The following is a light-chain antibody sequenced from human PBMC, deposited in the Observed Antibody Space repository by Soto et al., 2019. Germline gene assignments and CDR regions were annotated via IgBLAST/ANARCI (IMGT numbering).Light chain of an antibody. CDR1: PSVTSDY. CDR2: GPS. CDR3: QQYGSSPPIT. V-gene: IGKV3-20*01. J-gene: IGKJ5*01. Sequence: ILLTQSPCTLSLSAGERATLSCRASPSVTSDYLAWYQQKPGQAPRLLIYGPSSRATGIPDRFSGSGAGTDFSLTISRMEHDDFAVYYCQQYGSSPPITFGQGTQLDNK.